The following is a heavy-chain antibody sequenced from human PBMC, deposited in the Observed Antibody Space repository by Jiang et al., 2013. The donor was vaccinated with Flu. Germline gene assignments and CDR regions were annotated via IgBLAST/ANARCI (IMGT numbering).Heavy chain of an antibody. CDR3: ARHFQWEVVGIDY. J-gene: IGHJ4*02. D-gene: IGHD1-26*01. V-gene: IGHV4-39*01. CDR2: FYYSGSS. CDR1: GGSISSSSFF. Sequence: TLSLTCTVSGGSISSSSFFWGWIRQSPGKGLEWIGSFYYSGSSYYTPSLKSRVSISVETSKNQFSLKLTSVTAADTAVYYCARHFQWEVVGIDYWGQGTLVTVPS.